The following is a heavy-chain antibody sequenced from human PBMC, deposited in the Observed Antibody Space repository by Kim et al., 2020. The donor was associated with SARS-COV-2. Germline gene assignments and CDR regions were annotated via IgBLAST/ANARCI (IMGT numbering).Heavy chain of an antibody. D-gene: IGHD2-15*01. Sequence: SETLSLTCTVSGGSISSFYWSWIRQPPGKGLEWIGYIYYSGSTNYNPSLKSRVTMSVDTSKKQLSLKLSSVTAADTAVYYCAGGVGFDPRGQGTLVTVS. CDR2: IYYSGST. CDR1: GGSISSFY. J-gene: IGHJ5*02. CDR3: AGGVGFDP. V-gene: IGHV4-59*13.